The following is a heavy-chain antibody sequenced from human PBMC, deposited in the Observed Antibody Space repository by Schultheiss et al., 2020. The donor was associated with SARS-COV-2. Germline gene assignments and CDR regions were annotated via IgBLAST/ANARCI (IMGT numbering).Heavy chain of an antibody. CDR1: GYTFTSYG. Sequence: ASVKVSCKASGYTFTSYGISWVRQAPGQGLEWMGWINAGNGNTKYSQKFQGRVTITADKSTSTAYMELSSLRSEDTAVYYCARYRNSYGSSYYFDYWGQGTLVTVSS. CDR2: INAGNGNT. V-gene: IGHV1-18*01. D-gene: IGHD5-18*01. J-gene: IGHJ4*02. CDR3: ARYRNSYGSSYYFDY.